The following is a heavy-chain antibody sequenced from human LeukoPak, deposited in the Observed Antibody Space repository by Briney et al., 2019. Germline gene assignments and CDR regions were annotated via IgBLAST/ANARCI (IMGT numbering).Heavy chain of an antibody. V-gene: IGHV3-30-3*01. J-gene: IGHJ3*02. D-gene: IGHD4-17*01. CDR3: ARDRATVTTGSLNI. CDR1: GFTFSSYA. Sequence: PGGSLRLSCAASGFTFSSYAMHWVRQAPGKGLEWVAVISYDGSNKYYADSVRGRFTISRDNSKNTLYLQMNSLRAEDTAVYYCARDRATVTTGSLNIWGQGTMVTVSS. CDR2: ISYDGSNK.